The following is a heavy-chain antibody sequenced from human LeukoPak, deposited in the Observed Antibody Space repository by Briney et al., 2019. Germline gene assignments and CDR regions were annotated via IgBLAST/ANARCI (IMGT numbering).Heavy chain of an antibody. J-gene: IGHJ4*02. CDR1: GYTLTELS. V-gene: IGHV1-24*01. Sequence: GASVKVSCKVSGYTLTELSMHWVRQAPGKGLEWMGGFDPEDGETIYAQKFQGRVTMTEDTSTDTAYMELSSLRSEDTAVYYCATVYCYGSGSYEYYFDYWGQGTLVTVSS. CDR3: ATVYCYGSGSYEYYFDY. CDR2: FDPEDGET. D-gene: IGHD3-10*01.